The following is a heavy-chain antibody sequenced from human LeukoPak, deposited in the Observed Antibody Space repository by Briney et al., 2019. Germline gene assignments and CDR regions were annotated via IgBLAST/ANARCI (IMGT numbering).Heavy chain of an antibody. Sequence: GGSLRLSCAASGFTFSSYWLTWVRQAPGKGLERVANIKQDGSEKNYVDSVKGRFTISRDNAKNSLYLQMNSLRAEDTAVYYCASGVPGAMRPALDCWGQGTLVTVSS. V-gene: IGHV3-7*01. CDR2: IKQDGSEK. CDR1: GFTFSSYW. CDR3: ASGVPGAMRPALDC. D-gene: IGHD2-2*01. J-gene: IGHJ4*02.